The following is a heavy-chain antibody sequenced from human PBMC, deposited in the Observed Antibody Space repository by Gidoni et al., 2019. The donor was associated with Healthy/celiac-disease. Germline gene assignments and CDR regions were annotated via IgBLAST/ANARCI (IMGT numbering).Heavy chain of an antibody. CDR2: ISSSSSYI. V-gene: IGHV3-21*01. Sequence: EVQLVESGGGLVKPGGSLRLSWAASGVTFSSYSMNWVRQAPGKGLEWVSSISSSSSYIYYADSVKGRFTISRDNAKNSLYLQMNSLRAEDTAVYYCARRDETYYYYGMDVWGQGTTVTVSS. CDR3: ARRDETYYYYGMDV. CDR1: GVTFSSYS. J-gene: IGHJ6*02.